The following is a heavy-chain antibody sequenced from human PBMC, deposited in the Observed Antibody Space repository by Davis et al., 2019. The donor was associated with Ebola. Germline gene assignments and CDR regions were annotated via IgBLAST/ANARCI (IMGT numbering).Heavy chain of an antibody. CDR3: ARDVEGSGLLFEWFDS. D-gene: IGHD2-21*02. CDR1: GFTFSDHW. Sequence: GESLKISCAASGFTFSDHWMSWVRQVPGKGLEWVANIKQDGTEKYYVDSVRGRFTISRDNAKNSLYLQMNTLRPEDTAFYYCARDVEGSGLLFEWFDSWGQGTLVTVSS. V-gene: IGHV3-7*03. J-gene: IGHJ5*01. CDR2: IKQDGTEK.